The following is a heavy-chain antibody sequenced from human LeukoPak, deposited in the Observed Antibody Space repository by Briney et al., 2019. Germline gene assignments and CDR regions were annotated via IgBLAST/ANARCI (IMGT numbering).Heavy chain of an antibody. J-gene: IGHJ4*02. V-gene: IGHV3-7*01. CDR2: IKEDGSEK. CDR3: ASRRSAYCGGDCPEGY. CDR1: GFTFNTYW. D-gene: IGHD2-21*02. Sequence: GGSLRLSCAASGFTFNTYWMSWVRQAPGKGLEWVANIKEDGSEKNYVESVKGRFTISRDNAKNSLYLQMNSLRAEDTAVYYCASRRSAYCGGDCPEGYWGQGTLVTVSS.